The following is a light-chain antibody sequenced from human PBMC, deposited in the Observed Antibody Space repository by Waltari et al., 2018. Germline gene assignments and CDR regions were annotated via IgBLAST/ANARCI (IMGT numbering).Light chain of an antibody. V-gene: IGKV1-5*03. CDR1: QNINSW. CDR3: QQHSNYWT. CDR2: KAS. Sequence: DIQMTQSPSTLSASVGDRVTITCRASQNINSWLAWYQQKPGKATKLLIYKASSLESGVPSGFSGSGSGTEFTLTISSLQPDDFATYYCQQHSNYWTFGQGTKVEIK. J-gene: IGKJ1*01.